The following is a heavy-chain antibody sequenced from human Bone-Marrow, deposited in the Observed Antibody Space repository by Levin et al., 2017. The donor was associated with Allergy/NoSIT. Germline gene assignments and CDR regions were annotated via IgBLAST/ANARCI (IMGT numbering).Heavy chain of an antibody. Sequence: SETLSLTCTVSGVSISSTNYYWDWIRQSPGKGLEWIGDIFHTGSTYDNPSLKSRLTISVDTSKNQFSLKLTSVTAADSALYYCASRYGYRFDYWGQGIWVTVSS. CDR1: GVSISSTNYY. CDR3: ASRYGYRFDY. D-gene: IGHD5-18*01. J-gene: IGHJ4*02. CDR2: IFHTGST. V-gene: IGHV4-39*01.